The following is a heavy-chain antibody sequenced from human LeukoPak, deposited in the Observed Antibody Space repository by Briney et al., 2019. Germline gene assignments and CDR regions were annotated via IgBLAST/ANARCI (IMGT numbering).Heavy chain of an antibody. V-gene: IGHV3-48*04. J-gene: IGHJ4*02. CDR2: ISSSSTTI. CDR3: ARDLGYCSGVSCYSRVFDY. Sequence: GGSLRLSCAASGFTFSSYSMNSVRQAPGKGLEWVSYISSSSTTIYYADSVRGRFTISRDNANNSLYLQMNSLRAEDTAVYYCARDLGYCSGVSCYSRVFDYWGQGTLVTVSS. CDR1: GFTFSSYS. D-gene: IGHD2-15*01.